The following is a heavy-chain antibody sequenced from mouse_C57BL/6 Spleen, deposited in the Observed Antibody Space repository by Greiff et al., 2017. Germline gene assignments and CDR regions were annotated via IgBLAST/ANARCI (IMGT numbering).Heavy chain of an antibody. Sequence: QVQLQQSGAELVKPGASVKISCKASGYAFSSYWMNWVKQRPGKGLEWIGQIYPGDGDTNYNGKFKGKATLTADKSSSTAYMQLSSLTSEDSAVYFCARVAGLRNAMDYWGQGTSVTVSS. CDR1: GYAFSSYW. D-gene: IGHD2-4*01. CDR3: ARVAGLRNAMDY. J-gene: IGHJ4*01. CDR2: IYPGDGDT. V-gene: IGHV1-80*01.